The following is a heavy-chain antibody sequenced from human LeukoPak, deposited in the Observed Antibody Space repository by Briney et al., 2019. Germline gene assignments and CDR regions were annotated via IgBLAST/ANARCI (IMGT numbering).Heavy chain of an antibody. J-gene: IGHJ4*02. CDR1: GYSFTSYW. Sequence: PGESLNISCKGSGYSFTSYWIGCVRQMPRKGLEWMGIIYPGDSDTRYSPSFQGHLTISADKSISTPYLQWSSLKASDTAMYYSARPGNSIHCSSTSCYFDYWGQGTLVTVYS. CDR2: IYPGDSDT. CDR3: ARPGNSIHCSSTSCYFDY. D-gene: IGHD2-2*01. V-gene: IGHV5-51*01.